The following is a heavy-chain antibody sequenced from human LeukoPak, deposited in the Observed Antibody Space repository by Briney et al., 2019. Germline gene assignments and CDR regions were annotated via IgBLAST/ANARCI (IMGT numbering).Heavy chain of an antibody. Sequence: PSETLSLTCTVSGGSISSGGYYWSWIRQPPGKGLEWIGYIYHSGSTYYNPSLKSRVTISVDRSKNQFSLKLSSVTAADTAVYYCARASGWRWLQLGWFDPWGQGTLVTVSS. CDR3: ARASGWRWLQLGWFDP. CDR1: GGSISSGGYY. J-gene: IGHJ5*02. CDR2: IYHSGST. D-gene: IGHD5-24*01. V-gene: IGHV4-30-2*01.